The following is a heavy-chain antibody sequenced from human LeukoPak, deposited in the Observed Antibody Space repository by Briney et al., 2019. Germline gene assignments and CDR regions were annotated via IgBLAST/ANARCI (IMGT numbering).Heavy chain of an antibody. J-gene: IGHJ4*02. Sequence: GRSLRLSCAASGFTFSSFGMHWVRQAPARGLEWVAVIWDDGSKKYYADSVKARFTISRDNTKNTVYLQMDSLRAEDTALYYCARDLGRGNTPFDYWGQGTLVTVSS. V-gene: IGHV3-33*01. CDR1: GFTFSSFG. CDR2: IWDDGSKK. D-gene: IGHD3-16*01. CDR3: ARDLGRGNTPFDY.